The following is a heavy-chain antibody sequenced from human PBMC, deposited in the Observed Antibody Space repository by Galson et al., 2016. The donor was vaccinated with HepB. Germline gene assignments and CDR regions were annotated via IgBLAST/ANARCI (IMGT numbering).Heavy chain of an antibody. D-gene: IGHD1-1*01. CDR1: GYTFTTYW. CDR2: IYPSDSDT. J-gene: IGHJ6*02. CDR3: ARSGYKYGYGMDV. V-gene: IGHV5-51*03. Sequence: QSGAEVKRPGESLKISCKGSGYTFTTYWIAWVRQMPGRGLEWMGIIYPSDSDTRYSPSFQGQVTISADKSVSTAYLQWSSLKASDTAMYYCARSGYKYGYGMDVWGQGTTVTVSS.